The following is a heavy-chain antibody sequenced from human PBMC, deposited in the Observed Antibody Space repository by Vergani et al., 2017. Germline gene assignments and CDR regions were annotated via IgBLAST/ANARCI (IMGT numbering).Heavy chain of an antibody. V-gene: IGHV4-59*01. CDR3: ARDSGGYAIDY. Sequence: QVQLQESGPGLVKPSETLSLTCTVSGGPISSYYWSWIRQPPGKGLEWIGYIYYSGSTNYNPSLKSRVTISVDTSKNQFSLKLSSVTAADTAVYYCARDSGGYAIDYWGQGTLVTVSS. D-gene: IGHD3-10*01. CDR2: IYYSGST. CDR1: GGPISSYY. J-gene: IGHJ4*02.